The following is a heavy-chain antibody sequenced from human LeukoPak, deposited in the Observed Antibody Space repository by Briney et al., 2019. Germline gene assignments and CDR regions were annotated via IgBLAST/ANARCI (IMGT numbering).Heavy chain of an antibody. J-gene: IGHJ6*03. CDR3: ASVLRYYYYMDV. CDR2: IYHSGST. V-gene: IGHV4-30-2*01. D-gene: IGHD2-8*01. CDR1: GGSISSGGYY. Sequence: SQTLSLTCTVSGGSISSGGYYWSWIRQPPGKGLEWIGYIYHSGSTYYNPSLKGRVTISVDRSKNQFSLKLSSVTAADTAVYYCASVLRYYYYMDVWGKGTTVTVSS.